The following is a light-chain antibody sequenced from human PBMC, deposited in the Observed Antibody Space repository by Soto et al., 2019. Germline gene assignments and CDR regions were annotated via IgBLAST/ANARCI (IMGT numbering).Light chain of an antibody. CDR2: DAS. V-gene: IGKV1-5*01. J-gene: IGKJ1*01. Sequence: IQLTQSPSFLSASSGKTSTITCRATESVSKWLAWYQEKPGNPPRPLSYDASTLESGVPSRFSGSGSGTEFTLTISRLQADDFAIYYCQQYNSYSWTFGQGTKVDIK. CDR1: ESVSKW. CDR3: QQYNSYSWT.